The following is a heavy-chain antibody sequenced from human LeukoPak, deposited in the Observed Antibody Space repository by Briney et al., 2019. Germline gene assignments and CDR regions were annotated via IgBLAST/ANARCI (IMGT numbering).Heavy chain of an antibody. Sequence: ASVKVSCKASGYTLTDHYLHWVRQVPGQGRERMGWINRNNGATDVAQKYQGRVSMTRDTYISTAYLEVSRLRSDDTAVYYCARDRVAATVPDYWGQGTLVTVSS. CDR1: GYTLTDHY. D-gene: IGHD1-26*01. CDR3: ARDRVAATVPDY. V-gene: IGHV1-2*02. J-gene: IGHJ4*02. CDR2: INRNNGAT.